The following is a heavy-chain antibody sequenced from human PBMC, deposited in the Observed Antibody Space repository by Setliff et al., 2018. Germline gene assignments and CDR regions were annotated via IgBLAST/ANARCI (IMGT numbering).Heavy chain of an antibody. CDR3: ARGRNIAARLLDP. CDR1: GGTFSDYH. V-gene: IGHV4-34*01. J-gene: IGHJ5*02. Sequence: SETLSLTCAAYGGTFSDYHWTWIRQSPEKGLEWIGEINHRGSSNYNPSLKSRVTISVDTSKNQFSLKLNSMTAADTAVYYCARGRNIAARLLDPWGQGTLVTVSS. CDR2: INHRGSS. D-gene: IGHD6-6*01.